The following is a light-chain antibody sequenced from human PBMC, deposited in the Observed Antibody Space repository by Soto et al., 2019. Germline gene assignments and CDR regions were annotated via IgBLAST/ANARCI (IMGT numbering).Light chain of an antibody. CDR1: QSISSY. CDR2: AES. V-gene: IGKV1-39*01. J-gene: IGKJ3*01. Sequence: DIQMTQSPYSLSASVGDGVTITCRASQSISSYLNWYQQKPGKAPNLLIYAESSLQSGVPSKFSGSGSGTDFTLTISSLQPEDFATYYCQQSYSSPFTFGPGTKVDIK. CDR3: QQSYSSPFT.